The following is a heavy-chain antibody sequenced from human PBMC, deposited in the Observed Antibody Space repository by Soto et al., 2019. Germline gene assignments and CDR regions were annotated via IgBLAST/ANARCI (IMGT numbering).Heavy chain of an antibody. CDR2: ISGSGGST. D-gene: IGHD6-13*01. CDR3: ATDLSSSWYSSVY. CDR1: GFTFGSYA. V-gene: IGHV3-23*01. J-gene: IGHJ4*02. Sequence: GGSLRLSCAASGFTFGSYAMSWVRQAPGKGLEWVSAISGSGGSTYYADSVKGRFTISRDNSKNTLYLQMNSLRAEDTAVYYCATDLSSSWYSSVYWGQGTLVTASS.